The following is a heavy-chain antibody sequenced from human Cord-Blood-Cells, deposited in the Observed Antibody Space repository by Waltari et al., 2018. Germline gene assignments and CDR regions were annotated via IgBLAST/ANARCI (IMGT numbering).Heavy chain of an antibody. J-gene: IGHJ4*02. V-gene: IGHV3-9*01. CDR2: ISWNSGSI. Sequence: ASGFTFDDYAMHWVRQAPGKGLEWVSGISWNSGSIGYADSVKGRFTISRDNAKNSLYLQMNSLRAEDTALYYCAKDIRYDSSGYYDYWGQGTLVTVSS. D-gene: IGHD3-22*01. CDR3: AKDIRYDSSGYYDY. CDR1: GFTFDDYA.